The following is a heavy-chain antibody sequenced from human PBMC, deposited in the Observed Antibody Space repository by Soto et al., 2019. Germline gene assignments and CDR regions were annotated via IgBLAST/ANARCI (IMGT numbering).Heavy chain of an antibody. J-gene: IGHJ4*02. CDR2: ITSKAYAGTT. D-gene: IGHD3-10*01. Sequence: TGGSLRLSCAASGFTLSSYSMNWVRQAPGKGVEWVGFITSKAYAGTTEYAATVKGRFTISRDDSKSIAYLQMNSLKADDTAVYYCSRVPPNNRGAPLDYWGQGTLVTVSS. CDR1: GFTLSSYS. V-gene: IGHV3-49*04. CDR3: SRVPPNNRGAPLDY.